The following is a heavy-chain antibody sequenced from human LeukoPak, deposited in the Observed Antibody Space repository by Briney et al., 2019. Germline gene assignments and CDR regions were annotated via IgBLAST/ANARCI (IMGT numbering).Heavy chain of an antibody. J-gene: IGHJ4*02. D-gene: IGHD6-13*01. Sequence: ASVKVCCKASAYTFTGYGISWVRQAPGQGLEWMGWISAYNGNTNFAQKLQGRVTMTTDTSTSTAYMELRSLRSDDTAVYYCARDRAAAGDAYFDYWGQGTLVTVSS. CDR3: ARDRAAAGDAYFDY. V-gene: IGHV1-18*01. CDR1: AYTFTGYG. CDR2: ISAYNGNT.